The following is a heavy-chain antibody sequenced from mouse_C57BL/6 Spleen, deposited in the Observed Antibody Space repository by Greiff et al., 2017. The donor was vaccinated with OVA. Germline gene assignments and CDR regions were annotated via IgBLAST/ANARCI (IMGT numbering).Heavy chain of an antibody. CDR2: IDPEDGDT. Sequence: EVQLQQSGAELVRPGASVKLSCTASGFNIKDYYMHWVKQRPEQGLEWIGRIDPEDGDTEYAPKFQGKATMTADTSSNTAYLQLSSLTSEDTAVYYCTDYDGYYAWFAYWGQGTLVTVSA. D-gene: IGHD2-3*01. J-gene: IGHJ3*01. CDR3: TDYDGYYAWFAY. CDR1: GFNIKDYY. V-gene: IGHV14-1*01.